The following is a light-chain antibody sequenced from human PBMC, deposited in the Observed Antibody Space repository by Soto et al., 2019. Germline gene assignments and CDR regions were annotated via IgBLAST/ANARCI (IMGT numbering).Light chain of an antibody. CDR2: EVS. CDR1: SSDVGGYNY. Sequence: SALTQPASVSGSPGQSITISCTGTSSDVGGYNYVSWYQQQSGKAPKLMIHEVSNRPSGVSSRFSGSKSGNTASLTISGLQAEDEADYYRSSYTSSRAYVYVIGTKVTVL. CDR3: SSYTSSRAYV. J-gene: IGLJ1*01. V-gene: IGLV2-14*01.